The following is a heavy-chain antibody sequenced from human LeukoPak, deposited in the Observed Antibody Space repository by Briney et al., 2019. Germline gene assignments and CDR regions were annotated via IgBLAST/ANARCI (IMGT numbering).Heavy chain of an antibody. Sequence: GASVKVSCKASGYTFTGYYIHGVRQAPGQGLEWMGWINPNSGGTNYAQNFQGRVTMTRDTSISTAYMEVSRLRSDDTAVYYCARALRSGSYYEVDYWGQGTLVTVSS. V-gene: IGHV1-2*02. CDR1: GYTFTGYY. CDR3: ARALRSGSYYEVDY. D-gene: IGHD1-26*01. J-gene: IGHJ4*02. CDR2: INPNSGGT.